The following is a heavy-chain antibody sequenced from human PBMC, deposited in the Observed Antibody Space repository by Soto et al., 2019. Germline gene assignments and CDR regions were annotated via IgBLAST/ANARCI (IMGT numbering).Heavy chain of an antibody. J-gene: IGHJ5*02. CDR3: AKSVAARLDWLDP. CDR1: GFTFSSYS. Sequence: GGSLRLSCAASGFTFSSYSMNWVRQAPGKGLEWVSSISSSGSYIYYTDSVKGRFTVSRDNAKNSAFLQMNSLRPEDTAVYYCAKSVAARLDWLDPWGQGTLVTVSS. D-gene: IGHD6-6*01. V-gene: IGHV3-21*01. CDR2: ISSSGSYI.